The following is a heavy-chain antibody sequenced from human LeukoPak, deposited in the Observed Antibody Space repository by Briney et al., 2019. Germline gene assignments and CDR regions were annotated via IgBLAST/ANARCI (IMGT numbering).Heavy chain of an antibody. V-gene: IGHV3-30*02. D-gene: IGHD3-10*02. Sequence: GGSLRLSCGASGFTFSNYGMLWVRQAPGKGLEWVTFIEYDGSNKYYADSVKGRFTISRDNSKNTLYLQMNSLRAEDTAVYYCAELGITMIGGVWGKGTTVTISS. CDR3: AELGITMIGGV. CDR1: GFTFSNYG. CDR2: IEYDGSNK. J-gene: IGHJ6*04.